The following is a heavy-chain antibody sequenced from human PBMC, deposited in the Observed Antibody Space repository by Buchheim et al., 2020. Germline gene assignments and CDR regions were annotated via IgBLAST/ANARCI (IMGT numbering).Heavy chain of an antibody. CDR3: ARGVGYSYGQPFDY. D-gene: IGHD5-18*01. J-gene: IGHJ4*02. Sequence: EVQLVESGGGLVEPGGSLRLSCVASGFTFTTYSMNWVRQAPGKGLEWVSSISSSSSYIYYADSVKGRFTISRDNAKNLLYLRMDSLRAEDTAVYYCARGVGYSYGQPFDYWGQGAL. CDR1: GFTFTTYS. V-gene: IGHV3-21*01. CDR2: ISSSSSYI.